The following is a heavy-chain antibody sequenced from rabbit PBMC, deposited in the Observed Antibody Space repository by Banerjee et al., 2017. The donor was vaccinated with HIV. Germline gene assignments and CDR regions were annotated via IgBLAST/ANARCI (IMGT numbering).Heavy chain of an antibody. CDR1: GIDFSSSYY. CDR3: ARDAGYAGSNL. Sequence: QSLEESGGGLVKPGASLTLTCTASGIDFSSSYYMCWVRQAPGKGLEWIACIYAGSSGSTYYASWAKGRFTISKTSSTTVTLQMTSLTAADTATYFCARDAGYAGSNLWGQGTLVTDS. CDR2: IYAGSSGST. V-gene: IGHV1S40*01. J-gene: IGHJ4*01. D-gene: IGHD4-2*01.